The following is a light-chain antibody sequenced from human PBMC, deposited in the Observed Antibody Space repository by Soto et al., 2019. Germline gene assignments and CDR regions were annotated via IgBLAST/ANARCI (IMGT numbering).Light chain of an antibody. V-gene: IGLV2-23*01. CDR2: EAN. Sequence: QSALTQPASVSGSPGQSITISCTGTSSDVGSYNLVSWYQHHPGKAPKLMIYEANKRPSGVSNRFSGSKSGNTASLTISGLQSEDDADYYCCSYAGNNTQGFGGGTKLTVL. J-gene: IGLJ3*02. CDR3: CSYAGNNTQG. CDR1: SSDVGSYNL.